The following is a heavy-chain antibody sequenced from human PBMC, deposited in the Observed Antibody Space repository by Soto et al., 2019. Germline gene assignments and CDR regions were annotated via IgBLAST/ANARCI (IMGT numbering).Heavy chain of an antibody. CDR3: ARRYGDCFDY. J-gene: IGHJ4*02. D-gene: IGHD4-17*01. CDR2: IYYSGST. Sequence: PLETHPHTSTVSGGTSISYYWSWIRQPTGKGLEWIGYIYYSGSTNYNPSLKSRVTISVDTSKNQFSLKLSSVTAADTAVYYCARRYGDCFDYWGQGTLVTVSS. CDR1: GGTSISYY. V-gene: IGHV4-59*08.